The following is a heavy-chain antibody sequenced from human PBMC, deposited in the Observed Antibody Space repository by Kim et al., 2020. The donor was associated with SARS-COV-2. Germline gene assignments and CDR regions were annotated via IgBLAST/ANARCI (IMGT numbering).Heavy chain of an antibody. J-gene: IGHJ4*02. CDR1: GFAFSSYA. Sequence: GGSLRLSWAGSGFAFSSYALSWVRQAPGKGLEWVSGLSGSGANTYYADSVKGRFTISRDNSKSMLYLWMTSLKVDDMAVYYCAKGDQTVLYYDRGYDYWGQGTLVTVSS. D-gene: IGHD3-10*02. V-gene: IGHV3-23*01. CDR3: AKGDQTVLYYDRGYDY. CDR2: LSGSGANT.